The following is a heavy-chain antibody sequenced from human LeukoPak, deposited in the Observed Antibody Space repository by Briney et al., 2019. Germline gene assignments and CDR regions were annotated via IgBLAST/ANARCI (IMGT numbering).Heavy chain of an antibody. CDR3: ARGGGGHCSSTSCPTPDY. J-gene: IGHJ4*02. V-gene: IGHV1-18*04. D-gene: IGHD2-2*01. CDR2: ISAYNGNT. CDR1: GYTFTSYG. Sequence: ASVKVSCKASGYTFTSYGISWVRQAPGQGLEWMGWISAYNGNTNYAQKLQGRVTMTTDTSTSTAYMELRSLRSDDTAVYYRARGGGGHCSSTSCPTPDYWGQGTLVTVSS.